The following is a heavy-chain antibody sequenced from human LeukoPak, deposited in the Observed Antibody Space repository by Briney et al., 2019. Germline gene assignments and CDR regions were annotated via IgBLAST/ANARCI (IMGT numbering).Heavy chain of an antibody. V-gene: IGHV4-34*01. CDR3: ARAPYVSDAFDI. CDR1: GGSFSGYY. Sequence: SETLSLTCAVYGGSFSGYYWSWIRQPPGKGLEWIGEINHSGSTNYNPSLKGRVTISVDTSKNQFSLKLSSVTAADTAVYYCARAPYVSDAFDIWGQGTMVTVSS. CDR2: INHSGST. J-gene: IGHJ3*02. D-gene: IGHD3-16*01.